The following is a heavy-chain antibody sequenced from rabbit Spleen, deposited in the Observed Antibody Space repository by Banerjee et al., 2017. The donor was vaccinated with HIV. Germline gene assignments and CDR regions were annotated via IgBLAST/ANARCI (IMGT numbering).Heavy chain of an antibody. Sequence: QELVESGGGLVQPGESLKLSCKVSGIDFSSYGISWVRQAPGKGLEWIAYIYPGFGITYYASWVKGRFTISSDNAQNTVDLQMNSLTAADTATYFCAREDVGGSISLWGPGTLVTVS. CDR3: AREDVGGSISL. CDR1: GIDFSSYG. CDR2: IYPGFGIT. D-gene: IGHD1-1*01. V-gene: IGHV1S7*01. J-gene: IGHJ4*01.